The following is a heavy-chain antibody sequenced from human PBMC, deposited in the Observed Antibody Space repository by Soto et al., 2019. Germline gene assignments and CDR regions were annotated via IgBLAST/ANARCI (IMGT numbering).Heavy chain of an antibody. CDR1: GFTFSSYA. J-gene: IGHJ4*02. D-gene: IGHD3-10*01. V-gene: IGHV3-23*01. CDR2: ISGSGGST. Sequence: PWRSLRLSFAASGFTFSSYAMSWVRQAPGKGLEWVSAISGSGGSTYYADSVKGRFTISRDNSKNTLYLQMNSLRAEDTAVYYCAKQMGLLWFGELYSWGQGTLVTVSS. CDR3: AKQMGLLWFGELYS.